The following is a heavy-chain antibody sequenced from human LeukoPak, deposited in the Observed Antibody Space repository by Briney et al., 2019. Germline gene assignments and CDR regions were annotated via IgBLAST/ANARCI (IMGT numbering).Heavy chain of an antibody. V-gene: IGHV1-24*01. CDR3: ARGLAYYYDSSAYFLDY. Sequence: ASVKVSCKVSGYTLTELSMHWVRQAPGKGLEWMGGFDPEDGETIYAQKFQGRVTMTEDTSTDTAYMELSSLRPEDTAVYYCARGLAYYYDSSAYFLDYWGQGTLVTVSS. D-gene: IGHD3-22*01. J-gene: IGHJ4*02. CDR1: GYTLTELS. CDR2: FDPEDGET.